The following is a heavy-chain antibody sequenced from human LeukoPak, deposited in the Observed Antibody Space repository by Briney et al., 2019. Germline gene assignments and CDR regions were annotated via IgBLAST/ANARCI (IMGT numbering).Heavy chain of an antibody. CDR2: IYSGGST. D-gene: IGHD2-15*01. J-gene: IGHJ3*02. V-gene: IGHV3-53*01. CDR3: ARVLVVAATGRAFDI. CDR1: GFTVSSNY. Sequence: PGGSLRLSCAASGFTVSSNYMSWVRQAPGKGLEWVSVIYSGGSTYYADSVKGRFTISRDNAKNSLYLQMNSLRAEDTAVYYCARVLVVAATGRAFDIWGQGTMVTVSS.